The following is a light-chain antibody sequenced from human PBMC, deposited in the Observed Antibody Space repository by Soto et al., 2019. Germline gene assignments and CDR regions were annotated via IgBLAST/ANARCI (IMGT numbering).Light chain of an antibody. CDR2: EVT. CDR1: SSDVGGYNY. V-gene: IGLV2-8*01. CDR3: SSYGGSNNLYV. J-gene: IGLJ1*01. Sequence: QSALTQPPSASGSPGQSVTISCTGTSSDVGGYNYVSWYQQHPGKAPKLMIYEVTKRPSGVPDRFSGSKSGNTASLIVSGLQAEDEADYYCSSYGGSNNLYVFGTGTKLTVL.